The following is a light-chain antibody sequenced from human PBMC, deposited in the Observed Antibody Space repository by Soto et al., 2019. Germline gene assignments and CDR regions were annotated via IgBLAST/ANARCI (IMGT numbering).Light chain of an antibody. Sequence: DIQMTQSPASLSASVGDKATISCRASQSIGRNLNWYQQKPGKAPTLLMFTSSNLQSGVPSRFSGSGSGTDFILTISSLQPEDFATYYCQQSYSTPPTFGQGTKVEIK. CDR3: QQSYSTPPT. CDR2: TSS. V-gene: IGKV1-39*01. CDR1: QSIGRN. J-gene: IGKJ1*01.